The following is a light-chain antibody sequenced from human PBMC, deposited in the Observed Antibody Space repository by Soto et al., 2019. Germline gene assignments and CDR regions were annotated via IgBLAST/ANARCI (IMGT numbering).Light chain of an antibody. J-gene: IGKJ1*01. CDR1: QSVSGY. Sequence: EIVLTQSPATLSLSPGERATLSCRASQSVSGYLAWYQQKPGQAPRLLIYDTSTRATGIPARFSGSGSGTEFTLTISSLQSEDFAVYYCQQYGMWLWTFGQGTKVEIK. V-gene: IGKV3-15*01. CDR2: DTS. CDR3: QQYGMWLWT.